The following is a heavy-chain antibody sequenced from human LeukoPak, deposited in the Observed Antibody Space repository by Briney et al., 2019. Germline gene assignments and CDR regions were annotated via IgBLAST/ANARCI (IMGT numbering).Heavy chain of an antibody. CDR3: AKRGVVIRVILVGFHKEAYYFDS. V-gene: IGHV3-23*01. J-gene: IGHJ4*02. CDR2: ISDSGGST. Sequence: GGSLRLSCAVSGITLSNYGMSWVRQAPGKGLEWVAGISDSGGSTNYADSVKGRFTISRDNRKNTLYLQMNSLRVEDTAVYFCAKRGVVIRVILVGFHKEAYYFDSWGQGALVTVSS. CDR1: GITLSNYG. D-gene: IGHD3-22*01.